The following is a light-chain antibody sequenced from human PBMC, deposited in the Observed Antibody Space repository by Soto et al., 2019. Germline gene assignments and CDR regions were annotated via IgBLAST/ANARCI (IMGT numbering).Light chain of an antibody. J-gene: IGKJ5*01. Sequence: DIQITQSQSSLSASVGDRVTITCRASQSISSYLNWYQQKPGKAPKLLIYAASSLQSGVPSRFSGSGSGTDFTLTISSLQPEDFATDYCQLSYSTLITFGQGTRLEIK. CDR1: QSISSY. V-gene: IGKV1-39*01. CDR3: QLSYSTLIT. CDR2: AAS.